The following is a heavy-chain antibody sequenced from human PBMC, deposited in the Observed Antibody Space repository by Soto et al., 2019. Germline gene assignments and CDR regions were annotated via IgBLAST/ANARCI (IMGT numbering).Heavy chain of an antibody. CDR1: GFMFSSAW. CDR2: IKSKRDGGTT. V-gene: IGHV3-15*01. J-gene: IGHJ4*02. Sequence: HLVESGGGLVKPGGSLRLSCAASGFMFSSAWMSWVRQAPGKGLEWVGRIKSKRDGGTTDYAPPVKGRFVISRDDSKNTLYLQMNSRKTDDTAVYYCVEGWNDFWGQGTLVAVSS. CDR3: VEGWNDF. D-gene: IGHD1-1*01.